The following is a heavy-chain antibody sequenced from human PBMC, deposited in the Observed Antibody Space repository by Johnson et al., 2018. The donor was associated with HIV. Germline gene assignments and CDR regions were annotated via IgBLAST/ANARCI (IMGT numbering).Heavy chain of an antibody. CDR2: IEPDVSKK. Sequence: VQLVESGGGVVQPGGSLRLSCEASGFIVSSNYMNWVRQAPGKGLEWVANIEPDVSKKYYVDAVKGRFTISRDSAKNSLFLQMNSLRADDTAVCYCARAGRGAFDIWGQGTMVTVSS. CDR3: ARAGRGAFDI. J-gene: IGHJ3*02. CDR1: GFIVSSNY. V-gene: IGHV3-7*01. D-gene: IGHD7-27*01.